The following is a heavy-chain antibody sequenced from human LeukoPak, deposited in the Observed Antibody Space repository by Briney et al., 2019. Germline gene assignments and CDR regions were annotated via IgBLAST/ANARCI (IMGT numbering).Heavy chain of an antibody. V-gene: IGHV3-23*01. D-gene: IGHD5-18*01. J-gene: IGHJ4*02. CDR2: ISGSGSST. CDR1: GFTFRTYA. Sequence: GGSLRLSCAASGFTFRTYAMSWVRQAPGKGPEWVSSISGSGSSTYYADSVKGRFTMSRDNSKNTLFLQMNSLRDMDAAIYYCAKLSTSMVISPSPIDCWGQGTLVTVSS. CDR3: AKLSTSMVISPSPIDC.